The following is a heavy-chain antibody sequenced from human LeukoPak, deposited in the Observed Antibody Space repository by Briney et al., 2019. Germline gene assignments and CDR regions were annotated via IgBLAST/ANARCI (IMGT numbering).Heavy chain of an antibody. D-gene: IGHD6-13*01. V-gene: IGHV4-39*07. Sequence: SETLSLTCTVSGGSISSSSYYWGGIRQPPGKGLEWIGSIYYSGSTYYNPSLKSRVTISVDTSKNQFSLKLSSVTAADTAVYYCARDTAAAAEFDPWGQGTLVTVSS. CDR2: IYYSGST. J-gene: IGHJ5*02. CDR3: ARDTAAAAEFDP. CDR1: GGSISSSSYY.